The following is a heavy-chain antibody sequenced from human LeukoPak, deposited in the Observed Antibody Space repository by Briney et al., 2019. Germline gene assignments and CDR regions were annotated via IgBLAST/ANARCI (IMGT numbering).Heavy chain of an antibody. D-gene: IGHD3-22*01. CDR3: ARHDSSGYSPVDY. Sequence: SETLSLTCTVSGGCISSYYWSWIRQPPGKGLEWIGYIYYSGSTNYNPSLKSRVTISVDTSKNQFSLKLSSVTAADTAVYYCARHDSSGYSPVDYWGQGTLVTVSS. CDR2: IYYSGST. J-gene: IGHJ4*02. CDR1: GGCISSYY. V-gene: IGHV4-59*08.